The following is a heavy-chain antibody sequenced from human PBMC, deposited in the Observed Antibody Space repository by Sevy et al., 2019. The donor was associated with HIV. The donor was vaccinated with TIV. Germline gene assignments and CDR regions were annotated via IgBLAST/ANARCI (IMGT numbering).Heavy chain of an antibody. CDR3: ARSNLDSSGSYDAFDI. CDR1: GFTFITYT. V-gene: IGHV3-21*01. J-gene: IGHJ3*02. D-gene: IGHD3-22*01. Sequence: GGSLRLSCAASGFTFITYTMNWVRQAPGKGLEWVSSIGIRSSYIYYADSVKGRFTISRDNAKNSLYLQMNSLRAEDMTVYYCARSNLDSSGSYDAFDIWGQGTMVTVSS. CDR2: IGIRSSYI.